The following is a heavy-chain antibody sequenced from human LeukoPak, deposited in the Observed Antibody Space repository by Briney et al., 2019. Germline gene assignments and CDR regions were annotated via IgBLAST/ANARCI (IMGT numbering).Heavy chain of an antibody. V-gene: IGHV4-38-2*02. D-gene: IGHD3-22*01. Sequence: SETLSLTCTVSGYSISSGYYWGWIRQPPGEGLEWIGTIYHSGSTNYNPSLKSRVTISVDTSKNQFSLKLSSVTAADTAAYYCARVNYYDSSGYFGYFDYWGQGTLVTVSS. CDR1: GYSISSGYY. CDR2: IYHSGST. CDR3: ARVNYYDSSGYFGYFDY. J-gene: IGHJ4*02.